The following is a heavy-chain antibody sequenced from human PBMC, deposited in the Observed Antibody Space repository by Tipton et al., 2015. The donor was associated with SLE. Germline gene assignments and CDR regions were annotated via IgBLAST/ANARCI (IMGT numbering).Heavy chain of an antibody. CDR1: GGSFSGYY. CDR3: AREEGGAFDY. V-gene: IGHV4-34*01. CDR2: INHSGST. J-gene: IGHJ4*02. D-gene: IGHD3-16*01. Sequence: TLSLTCAVYGGSFSGYYWSWIRQPPGKGLEWIGEINHSGSTNYNPSLKSRVTISVDTSKNQFSLKLGSVTAADTAVYYCAREEGGAFDYWGQGTLVTVSS.